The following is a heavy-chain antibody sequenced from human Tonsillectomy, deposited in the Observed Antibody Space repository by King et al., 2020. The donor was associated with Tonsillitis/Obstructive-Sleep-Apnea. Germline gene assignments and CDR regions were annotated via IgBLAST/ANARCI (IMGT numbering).Heavy chain of an antibody. CDR2: ISYDGSNK. CDR3: AREGIYDTSGCADAFDI. V-gene: IGHV3-30*04. Sequence: QLVQSGGGVVQPGRSLRLSCAASGFTFSRYAIHWVRQGPGKGLEWVAVISYDGSNKYYADSVEGRFTISRDNSKNTLYLQMNSLGAEDTAMYYCAREGIYDTSGCADAFDIWGQGTMVTVSS. CDR1: GFTFSRYA. J-gene: IGHJ3*02. D-gene: IGHD3-22*01.